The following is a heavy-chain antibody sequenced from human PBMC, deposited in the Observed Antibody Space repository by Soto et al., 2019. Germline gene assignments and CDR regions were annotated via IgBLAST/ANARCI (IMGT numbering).Heavy chain of an antibody. CDR2: INAGNGNT. V-gene: IGHV1-3*01. D-gene: IGHD2-2*01. J-gene: IGHJ4*02. Sequence: QVQLVQSGAEVKKPGASVKVSCKASGYTFTSYAMHWVRQAPGQRLEWMGWINAGNGNTKYSQKFQGRVTITRDTSASTAYMELSSLRSEDTAVYYCARATVALYCSSTSCEGDYWGQGPLVTVSS. CDR1: GYTFTSYA. CDR3: ARATVALYCSSTSCEGDY.